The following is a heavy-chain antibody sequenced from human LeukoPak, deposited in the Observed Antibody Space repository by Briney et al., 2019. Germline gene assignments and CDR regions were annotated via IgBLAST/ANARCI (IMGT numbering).Heavy chain of an antibody. D-gene: IGHD3-22*01. CDR2: ISYDGSNK. Sequence: GRSVRLSCAGSGFTFSSYGMHWVRQAPGKGLEWVAVISYDGSNKYYADSVKGRFTISRDNSKNTLYLQMNSLRAEDTAVYYCAKDLRYYDSSGYSDYWGQGTLVTVSS. J-gene: IGHJ4*02. CDR3: AKDLRYYDSSGYSDY. CDR1: GFTFSSYG. V-gene: IGHV3-30*18.